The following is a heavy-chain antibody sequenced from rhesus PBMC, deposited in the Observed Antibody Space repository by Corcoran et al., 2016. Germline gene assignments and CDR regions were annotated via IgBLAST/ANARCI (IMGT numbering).Heavy chain of an antibody. CDR3: AGYRDYSGSYYFFGRVPDY. D-gene: IGHD3-16*01. V-gene: IGHV4S10*01. J-gene: IGHJ4*01. CDR1: GGSISDRYR. Sequence: QVQLQESGPGVVKPSETLSLTCVVSGGSISDRYRWRWIRQPPGKGLEWVGYMYGGSTHTTTHPSPNVLLTISKAPSKTPFSLKRGSLTAVDPALYYCAGYRDYSGSYYFFGRVPDYWGQGVLVTVSS. CDR2: MYGGSTHT.